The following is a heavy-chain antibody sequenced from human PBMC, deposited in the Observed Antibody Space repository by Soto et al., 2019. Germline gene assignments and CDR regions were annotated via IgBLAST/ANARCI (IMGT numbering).Heavy chain of an antibody. V-gene: IGHV4-59*01. Sequence: LSLTCTVSGGSISSYYWSWIRQPPGKGLEWIGYIYYSGSTNYNPSLKSRVTISVDTSKNQFSLKLSSVTAADTAVYYCARDRRYSGYDTTVTNGRYYYGMDVWGQGTTVTVSS. CDR1: GGSISSYY. D-gene: IGHD5-12*01. CDR2: IYYSGST. J-gene: IGHJ6*02. CDR3: ARDRRYSGYDTTVTNGRYYYGMDV.